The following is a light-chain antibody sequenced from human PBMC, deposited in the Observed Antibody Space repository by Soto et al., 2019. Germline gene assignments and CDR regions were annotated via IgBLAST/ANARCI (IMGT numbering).Light chain of an antibody. CDR3: QQYGSPPSWT. Sequence: EIVLTQSPGSLSLSPGERATLSCRASHSVSGSFLAWYQHKPGQAPRLLIYEASTRLTGIPDRFSGSGSGTDFTLTISRLEPEDFAVYYCQQYGSPPSWTFGQGTRVEVK. J-gene: IGKJ1*01. CDR1: HSVSGSF. V-gene: IGKV3-20*01. CDR2: EAS.